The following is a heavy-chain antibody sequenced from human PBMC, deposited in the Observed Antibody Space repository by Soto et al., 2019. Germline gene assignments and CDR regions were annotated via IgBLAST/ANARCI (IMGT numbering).Heavy chain of an antibody. Sequence: SETLSLTCTVSGGSISSYYWSWIRQPPGKGLEWIGYIYYSGSTNYNPSLKSRVTISVDTSKNQFSLKLSSVTAADTAVYYCARSVDIVATGGFDYWGQGTLVTVSS. CDR2: IYYSGST. V-gene: IGHV4-59*01. J-gene: IGHJ4*02. CDR1: GGSISSYY. D-gene: IGHD5-12*01. CDR3: ARSVDIVATGGFDY.